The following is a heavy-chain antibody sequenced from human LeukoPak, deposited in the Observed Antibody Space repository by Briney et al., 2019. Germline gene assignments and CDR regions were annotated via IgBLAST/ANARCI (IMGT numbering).Heavy chain of an antibody. J-gene: IGHJ4*02. CDR2: IYYSGST. V-gene: IGHV4-59*01. Sequence: PSETLSLTCTVSGGPISSYYWSWIRQPPGKGLEWIGYIYYSGSTNYNPSLKSRVTISVDTSKNQFSLKLSSVTAADTAVYYCARGVKGSLDYWGQGTLVTVSS. CDR1: GGPISSYY. CDR3: ARGVKGSLDY. D-gene: IGHD3-10*01.